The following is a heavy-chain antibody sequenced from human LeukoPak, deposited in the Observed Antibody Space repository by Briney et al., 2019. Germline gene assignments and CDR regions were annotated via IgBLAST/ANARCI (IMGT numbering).Heavy chain of an antibody. CDR3: ARAFPYYYGSGSYYIWDY. J-gene: IGHJ4*02. D-gene: IGHD3-10*01. CDR1: GFTFSSYS. CDR2: ISSSSSYI. V-gene: IGHV3-21*01. Sequence: PGGSLRLSCAASGFTFSSYSMNWVRQAPGKGLEWVSSISSSSSYIYYADSVKGRFTISRDNAKTSLYLQMNSLRAEDTAVYYCARAFPYYYGSGSYYIWDYWGQGTLVTVSS.